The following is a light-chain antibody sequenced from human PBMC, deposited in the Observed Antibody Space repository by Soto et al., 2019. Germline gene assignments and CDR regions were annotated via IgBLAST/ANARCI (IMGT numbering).Light chain of an antibody. CDR1: SSNTGNNY. CDR3: GTWDSSLSAHWV. J-gene: IGLJ3*02. CDR2: DSN. Sequence: QSVLTQPPSVSAAPGQKVTISCSGSSSNTGNNYVSWYQQLPGTAPKLLIYDSNKRPSGIPDRFSGSKSGTSATLGITGLQTGDEADYYCGTWDSSLSAHWVFGGGTQLTVL. V-gene: IGLV1-51*01.